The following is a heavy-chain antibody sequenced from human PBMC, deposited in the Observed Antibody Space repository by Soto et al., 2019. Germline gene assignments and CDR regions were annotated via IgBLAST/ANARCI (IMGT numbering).Heavy chain of an antibody. V-gene: IGHV1-2*02. Sequence: ASVKVSCKASGYTFTAYSMHWVRQAPRQGLEWVGWFNPNSGDTIYAQKFQGRVTLTRDTSIGTAYVELYSLTSDDTAVYYCAREASAVISLDYWGQGTLVTVSS. D-gene: IGHD6-19*01. CDR1: GYTFTAYS. CDR3: AREASAVISLDY. CDR2: FNPNSGDT. J-gene: IGHJ4*02.